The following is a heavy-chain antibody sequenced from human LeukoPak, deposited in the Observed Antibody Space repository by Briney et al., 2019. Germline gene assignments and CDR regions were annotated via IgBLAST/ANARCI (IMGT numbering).Heavy chain of an antibody. V-gene: IGHV1-2*06. D-gene: IGHD5-24*01. CDR3: ARVGDGLNDAFDI. Sequence: ASVKVSCKASGYTFTGYYMNWVRQAPGQGLEWMGRINPNSGGTNYAQKFQGRVTMTRDTSISTAYMELSRLRSDDTAVYYCARVGDGLNDAFDIWGHGTMVTVSS. J-gene: IGHJ3*02. CDR2: INPNSGGT. CDR1: GYTFTGYY.